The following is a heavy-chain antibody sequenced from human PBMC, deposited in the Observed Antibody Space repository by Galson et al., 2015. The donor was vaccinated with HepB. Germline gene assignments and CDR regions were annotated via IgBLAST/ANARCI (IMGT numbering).Heavy chain of an antibody. D-gene: IGHD4-17*01. J-gene: IGHJ1*01. V-gene: IGHV1-69*13. CDR2: IIPIFGSA. CDR3: ARDRGEADGDYWGFQR. CDR1: GCTSSSYA. Sequence: SVKVSCKASGCTSSSYAISWVRQAPGQGLEWMALIIPIFGSANYAQKFQGRVTITADESTSTAHMELSSLRSEDTALYYCARDRGEADGDYWGFQRWGQGTLVTVSS.